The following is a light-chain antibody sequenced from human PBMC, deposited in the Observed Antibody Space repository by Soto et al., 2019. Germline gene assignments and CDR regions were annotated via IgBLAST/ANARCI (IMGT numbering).Light chain of an antibody. CDR3: QQYGNSPST. J-gene: IGKJ1*01. CDR2: DAS. V-gene: IGKV1-5*01. CDR1: QSINRW. Sequence: DIQMTQSPSTLSASVGDRVTITCRASQSINRWLAWYQQKPGKAPKVLIYDASSLESGVPSRFSGSGSGTEFTLTISRLEPEDFAVYYCQQYGNSPSTFGQGTKVDNK.